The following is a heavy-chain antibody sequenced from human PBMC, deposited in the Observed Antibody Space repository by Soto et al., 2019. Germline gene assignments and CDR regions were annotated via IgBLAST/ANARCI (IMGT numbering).Heavy chain of an antibody. J-gene: IGHJ4*02. Sequence: SETLSLTCTVSGGSISSGGYYWSWIRQHPGKGLEWIGYIYYSGSTYYNPSLKSRVTISVDTSKNQFSLKLSSVTAADTAVYYCARARSSGWSVFDYCGQGTLVTVSS. V-gene: IGHV4-31*03. CDR3: ARARSSGWSVFDY. D-gene: IGHD6-19*01. CDR2: IYYSGST. CDR1: GGSISSGGYY.